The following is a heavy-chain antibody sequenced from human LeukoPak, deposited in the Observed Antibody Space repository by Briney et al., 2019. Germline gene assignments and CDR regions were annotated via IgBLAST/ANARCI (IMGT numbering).Heavy chain of an antibody. Sequence: GGSLRLSCAASGFTFDDYVMNWVRQAPGKGLEWVSGVSWNSGSIGYADSVKGRFTISRDNAKNPLYLQMNSLRAEDTALYYCAKETGYYGMDVWGQGTTVTVSS. CDR3: AKETGYYGMDV. CDR2: VSWNSGSI. V-gene: IGHV3-9*01. J-gene: IGHJ6*02. CDR1: GFTFDDYV.